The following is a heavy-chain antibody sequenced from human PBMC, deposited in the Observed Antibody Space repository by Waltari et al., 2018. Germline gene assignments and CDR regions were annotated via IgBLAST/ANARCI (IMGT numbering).Heavy chain of an antibody. J-gene: IGHJ4*02. D-gene: IGHD1-26*01. CDR3: AKVYGGRCFDS. V-gene: IGHV3-9*01. Sequence: EVQLVESGGGLVQPGGSLRLSCITPGFIFNNPAFDWVRQAPGKGLGWVSGISWNSGSLEYADSVRGRFTISRDNAKNALYLEMNSLTSEDTGLYYCAKVYGGRCFDSWGQGALVIVSS. CDR2: ISWNSGSL. CDR1: GFIFNNPA.